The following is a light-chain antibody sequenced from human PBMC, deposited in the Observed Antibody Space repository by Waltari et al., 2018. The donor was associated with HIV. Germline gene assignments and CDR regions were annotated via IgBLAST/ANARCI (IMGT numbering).Light chain of an antibody. Sequence: SYELTQPPSVSVSPGQTASITCSGDKLGDRYACWYQQKPGQSPVLVIYQDSKRPSGNPERLSGSNSGNTATLTISGTQAMDEADYYCQAWDSSTVVFGRGTKLTVL. CDR2: QDS. CDR1: KLGDRY. J-gene: IGLJ2*01. CDR3: QAWDSSTVV. V-gene: IGLV3-1*01.